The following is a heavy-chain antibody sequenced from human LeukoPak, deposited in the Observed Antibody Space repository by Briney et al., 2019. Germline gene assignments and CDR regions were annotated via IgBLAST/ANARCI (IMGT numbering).Heavy chain of an antibody. CDR2: INPNSGDT. Sequence: ASVKVSCKASGYTFTGYYMHWVRQAPGQGLEWMGRINPNSGDTNYAQKFQGRVTMTRDTSISTAYMELSRLRSDDTAVYYCARGPPGDPNSYYYYGMDVWGQGTTVTVSS. J-gene: IGHJ6*02. V-gene: IGHV1-2*06. D-gene: IGHD7-27*01. CDR1: GYTFTGYY. CDR3: ARGPPGDPNSYYYYGMDV.